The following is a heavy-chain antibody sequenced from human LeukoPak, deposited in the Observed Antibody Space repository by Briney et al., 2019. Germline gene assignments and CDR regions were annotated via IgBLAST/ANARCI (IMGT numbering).Heavy chain of an antibody. J-gene: IGHJ2*01. CDR2: INPTSGVT. Sequence: GASVKVSCKTSGHTFTGYYIHWVRQAPGQGLEWMGWINPTSGVTNYAQHFEGRVTMTRDTSITTVYMELSSLRSDDTALYYCARDSGGTGAVFPRLDYYFDLWGRGNLVTVSS. D-gene: IGHD3/OR15-3a*01. CDR3: ARDSGGTGAVFPRLDYYFDL. V-gene: IGHV1-2*02. CDR1: GHTFTGYY.